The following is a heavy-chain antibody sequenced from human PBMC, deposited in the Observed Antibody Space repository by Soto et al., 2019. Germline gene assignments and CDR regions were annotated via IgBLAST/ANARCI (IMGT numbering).Heavy chain of an antibody. V-gene: IGHV1-18*01. D-gene: IGHD6-13*01. CDR2: ISAYNGNT. CDR3: ARVVEIAAAARWFDP. Sequence: ASVKVSCKASGYTFTSYGISWVRQAPGQGLEWMGWISAYNGNTNYAQKLQGRVTMTTDTSTSTAYMELRSLRSDDTAVYYCARVVEIAAAARWFDPWGQGTLVTVYS. J-gene: IGHJ5*02. CDR1: GYTFTSYG.